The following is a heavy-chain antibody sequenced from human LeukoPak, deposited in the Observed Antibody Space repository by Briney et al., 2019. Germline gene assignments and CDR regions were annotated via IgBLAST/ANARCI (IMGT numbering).Heavy chain of an antibody. V-gene: IGHV3-30*18. Sequence: GGSLRLSCAASGFTFSSYGMHWVRQAPGKGLEWVAVISYDGSNKYYADSVKGRFTISRDNSKNTLYLQMNSLRAEDTAVYYCAKGWIQLWSPFDYWGQGTLVTVSS. J-gene: IGHJ4*02. CDR3: AKGWIQLWSPFDY. CDR2: ISYDGSNK. D-gene: IGHD5-18*01. CDR1: GFTFSSYG.